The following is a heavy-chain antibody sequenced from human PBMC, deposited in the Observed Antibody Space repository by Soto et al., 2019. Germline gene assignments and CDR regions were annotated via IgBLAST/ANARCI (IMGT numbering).Heavy chain of an antibody. CDR1: GFTFSTYG. J-gene: IGHJ5*01. V-gene: IGHV3-30*18. CDR2: TSRDGGLQ. D-gene: IGHD5-18*01. Sequence: QVQLVESGGGVVQPGRSLRLSCAASGFTFSTYGMQWVRQAPGKGLEWVAVTSRDGGLQYYADSVKGRFTISRDNSKNTLYLQMNGLKAEDTAVYYCAKEHHSNGYGACFDFWGQGSLVTVSS. CDR3: AKEHHSNGYGACFDF.